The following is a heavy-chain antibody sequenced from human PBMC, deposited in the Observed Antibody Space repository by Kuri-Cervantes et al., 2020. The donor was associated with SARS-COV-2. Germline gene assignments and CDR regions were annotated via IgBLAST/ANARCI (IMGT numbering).Heavy chain of an antibody. D-gene: IGHD3-10*01. J-gene: IGHJ4*02. CDR3: ARDSPPPRAVRGVTPFDY. V-gene: IGHV4-59*12. CDR1: GGSISSYY. Sequence: SETLSLTCTVSGGSISSYYWSWIRQPPGKGLEWIGYIYYSGSTNYNPSLKSRVTISVDTSKNQFSLKLSSVTAADTAVYYCARDSPPPRAVRGVTPFDYWGQGTLVTVSS. CDR2: IYYSGST.